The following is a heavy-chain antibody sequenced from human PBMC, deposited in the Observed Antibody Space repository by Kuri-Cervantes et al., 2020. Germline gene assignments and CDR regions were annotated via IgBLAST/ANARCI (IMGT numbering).Heavy chain of an antibody. V-gene: IGHV3-30-3*01. Sequence: GESLKISCAASGFTFSSYAMHWVRQAPGKGLEWVAVISYDGSNKYYAYSVKGRFTISRDNSKNALYLQMNSLRAEDTAVYYCARDRRGCTNGVCYIYYYGMDVWGQGTTVTVSS. J-gene: IGHJ6*02. CDR2: ISYDGSNK. CDR3: ARDRRGCTNGVCYIYYYGMDV. D-gene: IGHD2-8*01. CDR1: GFTFSSYA.